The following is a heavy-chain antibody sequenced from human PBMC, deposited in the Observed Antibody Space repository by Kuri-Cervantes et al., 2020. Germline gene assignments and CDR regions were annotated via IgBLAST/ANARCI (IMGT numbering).Heavy chain of an antibody. CDR1: GFTFSSYA. CDR3: ARFGGGIS. V-gene: IGHV3-74*01. D-gene: IGHD2-15*01. Sequence: GESLKISCAASGFTFSSYAMSWVRQAPGKGLVWVSHINSDGSSTSYADSVKGRFTISRDNAKNTLYLQMNILRAEDTAVYYCARFGGGISWGQGTLVTVSS. J-gene: IGHJ4*02. CDR2: INSDGSST.